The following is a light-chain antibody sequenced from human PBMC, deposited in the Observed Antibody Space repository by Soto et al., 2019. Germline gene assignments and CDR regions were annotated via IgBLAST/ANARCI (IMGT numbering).Light chain of an antibody. CDR2: VVS. Sequence: QSALTQPASVSGSPGQSITISCTGTSSDVGGYKYVSWYQHHPDKAPKLLISVVSNRPSGVSDRFSGSKSGNTASLTISGLQAKDEADYYCGLYTSSDTPYVFGTGTKLTVL. CDR1: SSDVGGYKY. V-gene: IGLV2-14*01. CDR3: GLYTSSDTPYV. J-gene: IGLJ1*01.